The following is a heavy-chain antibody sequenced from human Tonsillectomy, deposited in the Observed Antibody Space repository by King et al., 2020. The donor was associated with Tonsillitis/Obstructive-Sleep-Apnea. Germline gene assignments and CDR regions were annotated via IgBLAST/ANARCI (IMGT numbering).Heavy chain of an antibody. J-gene: IGHJ6*03. V-gene: IGHV3-53*01. Sequence: QLVQSGGGLIQPGGSLRLSCAASGFTVSNNYMSWIRQAPGKGLEWGSVIYSGGSTYYADSVKGRFTIPRDNSKNTVYLQMNSLRAEDAAVYYCASGYCSGGSCPHYYYMDVWGKGTTVTVS. CDR3: ASGYCSGGSCPHYYYMDV. D-gene: IGHD2-15*01. CDR2: IYSGGST. CDR1: GFTVSNNY.